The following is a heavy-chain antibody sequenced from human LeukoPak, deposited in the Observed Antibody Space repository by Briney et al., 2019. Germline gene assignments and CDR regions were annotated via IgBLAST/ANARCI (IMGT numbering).Heavy chain of an antibody. Sequence: PGGSLRLSCTASGFTFEDYGMSWVRQAPGKGLEWVSGINWSGRSTGYADSVKGQFTISRDNAKNSLYLQMNSLRAEDMALYYCAKDIRSYYDSSAIDYWGQGTLVTVSS. D-gene: IGHD3-22*01. J-gene: IGHJ4*02. CDR2: INWSGRST. V-gene: IGHV3-20*04. CDR3: AKDIRSYYDSSAIDY. CDR1: GFTFEDYG.